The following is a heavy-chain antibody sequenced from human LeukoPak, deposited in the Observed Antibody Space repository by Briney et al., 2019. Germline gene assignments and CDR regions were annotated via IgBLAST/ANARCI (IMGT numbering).Heavy chain of an antibody. V-gene: IGHV7-4-1*02. D-gene: IGHD3-10*01. CDR2: IDTTTGNP. CDR3: VRGTPTPGMDY. CDR1: VYPFSAHF. J-gene: IGHJ4*02. Sequence: ASVNVSCKASVYPFSAHFLNWVRQAPGQGLEWMGNIDTTTGNPRYAQDFTGRFVFSLDTSVSTAYLQITSLKADDTAAYYCVRGTPTPGMDYWGQGTQVTVSS.